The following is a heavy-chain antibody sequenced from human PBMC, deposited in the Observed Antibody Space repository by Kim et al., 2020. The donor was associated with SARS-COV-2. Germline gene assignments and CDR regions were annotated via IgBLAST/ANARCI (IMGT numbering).Heavy chain of an antibody. CDR3: ARELGIGVGKDYYYGMDV. CDR1: GFTFSSYS. CDR2: ISSSSSYI. V-gene: IGHV3-21*01. J-gene: IGHJ6*02. D-gene: IGHD7-27*01. Sequence: GGSLRLSCAASGFTFSSYSMNWVRQAPGKGLEWVSSISSSSSYIYYADSVKGRFTISRDNAKNSLYLQMNSLRAEDTAVYYCARELGIGVGKDYYYGMDVWGQGTTVTVSS.